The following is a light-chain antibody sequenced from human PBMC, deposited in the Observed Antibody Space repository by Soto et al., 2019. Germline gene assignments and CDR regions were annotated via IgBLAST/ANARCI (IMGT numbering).Light chain of an antibody. J-gene: IGKJ3*01. V-gene: IGKV3-11*01. CDR3: RHHSNWPRLT. CDR2: DAS. Sequence: EIVLTQSPATLSLSPGERATLSCRASQSVSRYLAWYQQKPGQAPSLLIYDASNRAAGIPARFSGSGSGTDFTLTISSLEPEDFAVYYGRHHSNWPRLTVGPGTKVDIK. CDR1: QSVSRY.